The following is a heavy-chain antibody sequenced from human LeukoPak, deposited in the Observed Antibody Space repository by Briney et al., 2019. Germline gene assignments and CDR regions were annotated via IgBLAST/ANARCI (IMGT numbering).Heavy chain of an antibody. CDR1: GFTFSSYA. Sequence: GGSLRLSCAASGFTFSSYAMSWVRQAPVKGLEWVSAISGSGGSTYYADSVKGRFTISRDNSKNTLYLQMNSLRAEDTAVYYCAKGYYDFWSGYYLTYFDYWGQGTLVTVSS. CDR3: AKGYYDFWSGYYLTYFDY. D-gene: IGHD3-3*01. J-gene: IGHJ4*02. CDR2: ISGSGGST. V-gene: IGHV3-23*01.